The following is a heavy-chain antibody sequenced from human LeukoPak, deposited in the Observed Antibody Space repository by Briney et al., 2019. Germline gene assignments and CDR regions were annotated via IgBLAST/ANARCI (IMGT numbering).Heavy chain of an antibody. J-gene: IGHJ6*02. CDR2: ISYDVSNK. D-gene: IGHD6-19*01. CDR3: ARGGYSSGWALGGYYYGMDV. V-gene: IGHV3-30-3*01. CDR1: GFTFSSYA. Sequence: QPGGSLRLSCAASGFTFSSYAMHWVRQAPGKGLEWEAVISYDVSNKYYADSVKGRFTISRDNSKNTLYLQMNSLRAEDTAVYYCARGGYSSGWALGGYYYGMDVWGQGTTVTASS.